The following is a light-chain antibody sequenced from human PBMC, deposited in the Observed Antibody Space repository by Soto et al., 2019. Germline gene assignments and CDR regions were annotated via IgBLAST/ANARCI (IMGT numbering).Light chain of an antibody. J-gene: IGKJ3*01. CDR3: QKYNNAPRT. CDR2: AAS. V-gene: IGKV1-27*01. Sequence: DIQMTQSPSSLSASVGDRVTITCRASQGIFNYLAWYQQKPGKVPKLLIYAASTLQSGVPSRFSGSGSGTDFTLTISSLQPEDVATYYCQKYNNAPRTFGPGTKVDSK. CDR1: QGIFNY.